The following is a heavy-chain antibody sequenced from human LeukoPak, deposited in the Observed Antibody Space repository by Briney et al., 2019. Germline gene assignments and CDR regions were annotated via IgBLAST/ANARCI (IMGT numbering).Heavy chain of an antibody. D-gene: IGHD1-1*01. J-gene: IGHJ4*02. Sequence: GGSLRLSCATSGFKFRNYDMFWVREAEGKGLEWVAKVGTDGDTYYAASAKGRFTISRDNVKTSVFLQMKALGVGGTATYYCARSRSSEYISALDNWGQGVLVSVSS. CDR2: VGTDGDT. V-gene: IGHV3-13*01. CDR3: ARSRSSEYISALDN. CDR1: GFKFRNYD.